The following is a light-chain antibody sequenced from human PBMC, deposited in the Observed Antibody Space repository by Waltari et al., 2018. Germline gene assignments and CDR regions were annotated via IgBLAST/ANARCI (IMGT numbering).Light chain of an antibody. CDR3: QQYSNWPYT. J-gene: IGKJ2*01. Sequence: EIVMTQSPATLSVSPGERATLSCRASQSVSSNLAWYQQKPGQALRLLIYGASTRATGIPGRVGGSGSGTEFTLTISRLQSEDFAVYYCQQYSNWPYTFGQGTKLEIK. V-gene: IGKV3-15*01. CDR1: QSVSSN. CDR2: GAS.